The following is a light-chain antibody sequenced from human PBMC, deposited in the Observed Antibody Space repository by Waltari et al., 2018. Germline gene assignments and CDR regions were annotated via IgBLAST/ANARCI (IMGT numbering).Light chain of an antibody. CDR3: CSYAGNFWV. V-gene: IGLV2-11*01. CDR2: DVT. CDR1: SSDIGVYNY. Sequence: QSALTQPRSVSGSPGQSVTISCTGTSSDIGVYNYVSWYQRHPVNAPKLLIYDVTKRPSGVPDRFSGSKSGNTASLTISGLQAEDEADYYCCSYAGNFWVFGGGTKLTVL. J-gene: IGLJ3*02.